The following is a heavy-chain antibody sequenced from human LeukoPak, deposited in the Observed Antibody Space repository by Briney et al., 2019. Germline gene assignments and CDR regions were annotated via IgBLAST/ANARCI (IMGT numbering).Heavy chain of an antibody. D-gene: IGHD1-7*01. J-gene: IGHJ4*02. V-gene: IGHV3-30*18. CDR1: GFTFSSYG. CDR2: ISYDGSNK. CDR3: AKDETGTTTFDY. Sequence: GGSLRLSCAASGFTFSSYGMHWVRQAPGKGLEWVAVISYDGSNKYYADSVKGRFTISRDNSKNTLYLQMNSLRAKDTAVYYCAKDETGTTTFDYWGQGTLVTVSS.